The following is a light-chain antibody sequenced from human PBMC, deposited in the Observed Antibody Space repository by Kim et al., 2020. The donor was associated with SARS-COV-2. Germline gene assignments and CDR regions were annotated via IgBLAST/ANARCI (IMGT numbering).Light chain of an antibody. V-gene: IGKV3-11*01. CDR2: DAS. CDR3: QQRSNWIT. J-gene: IGKJ5*01. CDR1: QGVSSY. Sequence: LSPGERATLSCRASQGVSSYLAWYQQNPGQAPRLLIYDASNRATGIPAGFSGSGSGTDFTLTISSLEPEDFAVYYCQQRSNWITFGQGTRLEIK.